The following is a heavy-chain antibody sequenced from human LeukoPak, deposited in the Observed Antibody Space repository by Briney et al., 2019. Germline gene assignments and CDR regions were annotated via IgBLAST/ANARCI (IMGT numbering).Heavy chain of an antibody. Sequence: GESLKISSKGSGYSFPTYWIAWVRQMPGKGLEWMGIIYPDESNIRYSPSFQGQVTISAHKSISTAYLQWSSLQASDTAMYYCARPPSRGYSSSFEYWGQGALVTVSS. CDR2: IYPDESNI. D-gene: IGHD2-2*03. V-gene: IGHV5-51*01. J-gene: IGHJ4*02. CDR1: GYSFPTYW. CDR3: ARPPSRGYSSSFEY.